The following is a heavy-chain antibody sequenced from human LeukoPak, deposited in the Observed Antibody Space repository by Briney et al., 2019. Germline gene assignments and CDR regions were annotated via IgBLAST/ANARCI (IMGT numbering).Heavy chain of an antibody. V-gene: IGHV3-9*01. Sequence: GRSLRLSCAASGFTFDDYGMHWVRQAPGKGLEWVSGISWNSGSLGYADSVKGRFTISRDNAKNSLYLQMNSLRADDTALYYCAKGRSPSYDSRQGWNDPWGQGTLVTVSS. J-gene: IGHJ5*02. CDR3: AKGRSPSYDSRQGWNDP. CDR1: GFTFDDYG. D-gene: IGHD3-22*01. CDR2: ISWNSGSL.